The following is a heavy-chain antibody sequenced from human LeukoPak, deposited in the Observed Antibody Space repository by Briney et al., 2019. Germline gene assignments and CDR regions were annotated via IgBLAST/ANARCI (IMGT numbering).Heavy chain of an antibody. J-gene: IGHJ5*02. CDR1: GYSFTSYW. V-gene: IGHV5-51*01. CDR2: IYPGDSDT. Sequence: GESLKISCKGSGYSFTSYWIGWVRQMPGKGLEWMGIIYPGDSDTRYSPSFQGQVTISADKSISTAYLQWSSLKASDTAMYYCARRRDRAAAGTFWFDPWGQGTLVTVSS. D-gene: IGHD6-13*01. CDR3: ARRRDRAAAGTFWFDP.